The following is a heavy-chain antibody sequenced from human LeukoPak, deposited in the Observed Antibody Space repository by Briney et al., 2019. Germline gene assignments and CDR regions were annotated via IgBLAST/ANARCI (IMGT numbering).Heavy chain of an antibody. CDR1: GYTFTSYD. J-gene: IGHJ5*02. D-gene: IGHD6-13*01. CDR3: ARVAAAGGFDP. Sequence: ASVKVSCKASGYTFTSYDINWVRQAPGQGLEWMGIINPSGGSTSYAQKFQGRVTMTRDTSTSTVYMELSSLRSEDTAVYYCARVAAAGGFDPWGQGTLVTVSS. V-gene: IGHV1-46*01. CDR2: INPSGGST.